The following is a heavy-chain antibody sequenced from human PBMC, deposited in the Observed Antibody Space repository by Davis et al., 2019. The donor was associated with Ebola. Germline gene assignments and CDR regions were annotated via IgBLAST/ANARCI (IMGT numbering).Heavy chain of an antibody. CDR2: INPSGGST. Sequence: ASVKVSCKASGYTFTSYYMHWVRQAPGQGLEWMGIINPSGGSTSYAQKFQGRVTMTRDTSTSTVYMELSSLRSEDTAVYYCARARWGILTGYYIHGMDVWGQGTTVTVSS. CDR3: ARARWGILTGYYIHGMDV. CDR1: GYTFTSYY. V-gene: IGHV1-46*01. D-gene: IGHD3-9*01. J-gene: IGHJ6*02.